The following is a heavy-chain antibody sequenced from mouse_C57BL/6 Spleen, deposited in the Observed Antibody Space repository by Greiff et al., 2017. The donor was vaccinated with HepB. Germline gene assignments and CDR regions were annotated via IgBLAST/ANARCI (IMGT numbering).Heavy chain of an antibody. J-gene: IGHJ2*01. CDR2: INPYNGGT. D-gene: IGHD1-1*01. Sequence: VEPGASVKMSCKASGYTFTDYYMNWVKQSHGKSLEWIGVINPYNGGTSYNQKFKGKATLTVDKSSSTAYMELNSLTSEDSAVYYCARGGTTVVFDYWGQGTTLTVSS. CDR3: ARGGTTVVFDY. V-gene: IGHV1-19*01. CDR1: GYTFTDYY.